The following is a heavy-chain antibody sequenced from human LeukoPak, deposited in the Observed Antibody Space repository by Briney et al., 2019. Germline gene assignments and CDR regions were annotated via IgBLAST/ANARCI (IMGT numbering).Heavy chain of an antibody. CDR1: GGSISSYY. CDR2: IQNSVTSY. D-gene: IGHD3-10*01. J-gene: IGHJ5*02. Sequence: SETLSLTCTVSGGSISSYYWSWVRQPPGKGLEWIGYIQNSVTSYTDNPSLQSRVTISVDTSKNQFSLQVTSVTAADTAVYYRVRSPQLDPWGPGILVTVSS. CDR3: VRSPQLDP. V-gene: IGHV4-59*03.